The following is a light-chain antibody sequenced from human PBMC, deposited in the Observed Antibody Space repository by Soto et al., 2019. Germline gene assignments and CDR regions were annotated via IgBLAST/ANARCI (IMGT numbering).Light chain of an antibody. J-gene: IGKJ2*01. CDR3: QQYYNTPPYT. Sequence: DIVMTQSPDSLAVSLGERATINCKSSQNVLYKSNNENYIAWFQQKPGQPPKLLIYWASTRKSGVPDRFTGSGSGSDFTLTVSSLQAEDVAFYWWQQYYNTPPYTFGQGTKLEI. V-gene: IGKV4-1*01. CDR1: QNVLYKSNNENY. CDR2: WAS.